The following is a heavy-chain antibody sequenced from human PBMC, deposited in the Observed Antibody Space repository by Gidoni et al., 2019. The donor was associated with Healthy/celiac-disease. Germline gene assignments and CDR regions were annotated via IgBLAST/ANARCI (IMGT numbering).Heavy chain of an antibody. J-gene: IGHJ5*02. V-gene: IGHV3-30*18. CDR1: GLTSSSYG. D-gene: IGHD6-19*01. CDR3: AKVVAGTENNWFDP. CDR2: ISYDGSNK. Sequence: QVQLVESGGGVVQPGRSLRLSCAASGLTSSSYGMHWVRQAPGKGLEWVTVISYDGSNKYYADSVKGRFTISRDNSKNTLYLQMNSLRAEDTAVYYCAKVVAGTENNWFDPWGQGTLVTVSS.